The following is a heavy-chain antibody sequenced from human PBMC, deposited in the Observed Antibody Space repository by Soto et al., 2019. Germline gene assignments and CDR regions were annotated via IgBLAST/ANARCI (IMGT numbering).Heavy chain of an antibody. V-gene: IGHV4-34*01. CDR2: INHSGST. J-gene: IGHJ5*02. Sequence: QVQLQQWRAGLLKPSETLSLTCAVYGGPFSGYYWSWIRQPPRKGLEWIGEINHSGSTNYNPSLKGRVTISVETSNNQFSLKLSSITAADTAVYYCASSQPEYYYCAVSPGKPHGFDPWGQGTLVTVSS. CDR3: ASSQPEYYYCAVSPGKPHGFDP. D-gene: IGHD3-10*01. CDR1: GGPFSGYY.